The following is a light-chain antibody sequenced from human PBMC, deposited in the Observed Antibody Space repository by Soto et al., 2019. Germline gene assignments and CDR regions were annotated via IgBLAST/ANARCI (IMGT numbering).Light chain of an antibody. CDR3: QQYDNWPPLT. J-gene: IGKJ5*01. CDR2: GAS. V-gene: IGKV3-15*01. CDR1: KSVSSN. Sequence: EVVMTQSPATLSVSPGERATLSCRASKSVSSNLAWYQQKHGQAPRLLIYGASTRATGIPARFSGSGSGTEFTLTISSRQSEDFAVYYCQQYDNWPPLTFGRGTRLGIK.